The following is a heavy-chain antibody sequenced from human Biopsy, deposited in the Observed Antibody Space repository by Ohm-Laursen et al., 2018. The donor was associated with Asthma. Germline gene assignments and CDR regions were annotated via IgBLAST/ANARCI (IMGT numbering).Heavy chain of an antibody. CDR2: GGSYYDGGLK. CDR1: GFTFRSYA. J-gene: IGHJ4*02. D-gene: IGHD3-3*01. V-gene: IGHV3-30-3*01. Sequence: SLRLSCAASGFTFRSYAMHWVRQAPGKGLEWVAVGGSYYDGGLKYYADSVNGRFTVSRDDSKNTLYLQINSLRPDDTAVYYCARDVMEWYLPAFDFWGQGTLVTVSS. CDR3: ARDVMEWYLPAFDF.